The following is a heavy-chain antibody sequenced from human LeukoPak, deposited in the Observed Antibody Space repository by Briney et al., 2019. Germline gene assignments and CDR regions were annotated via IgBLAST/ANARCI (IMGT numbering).Heavy chain of an antibody. V-gene: IGHV3-30-3*01. Sequence: PGGSLRLSCAASGFTFSSYAMHWVRQAPGKGPEWVAVISYDGSNKYYADSVKGRFTISRDNSKNTLYLQMNSLRAEDTAVYYCARDLVVAAAAWGQGTLVTVSS. J-gene: IGHJ4*02. CDR1: GFTFSSYA. CDR2: ISYDGSNK. D-gene: IGHD6-13*01. CDR3: ARDLVVAAAA.